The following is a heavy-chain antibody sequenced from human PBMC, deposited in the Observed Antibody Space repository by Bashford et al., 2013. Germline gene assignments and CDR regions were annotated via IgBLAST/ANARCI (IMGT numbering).Heavy chain of an antibody. CDR1: GFSLSTSGMC. J-gene: IGHJ4*02. D-gene: IGHD3-16*02. CDR3: ARTYYDYIWGSYRQEESAYYFDY. CDR2: IDWDDDK. Sequence: PTLVKPTQTLTLTCTFSGFSLSTSGMCVSWIRQPPGKALEWLALIDWDDDKYYSTSLKTRLTISKDTSKNQVVLTMTNMDPVDTATYYCARTYYDYIWGSYRQEESAYYFDYWGQGTLVTVSS. V-gene: IGHV2-70*01.